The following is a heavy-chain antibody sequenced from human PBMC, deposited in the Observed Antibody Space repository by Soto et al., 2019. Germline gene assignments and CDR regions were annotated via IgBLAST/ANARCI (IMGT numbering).Heavy chain of an antibody. CDR3: ARAGSASSVGAFDI. CDR1: GFTFSSYS. D-gene: IGHD3-10*01. Sequence: EVQLVESGGGLVKPGGSLRLSCAASGFTFSSYSMNWVRQAPGKGLEWVSSISSSSSYIYYADSVKGRFTISRDNAKNSLYLQMNSLRAEDTAVYYCARAGSASSVGAFDIWGQGTMFTVSS. V-gene: IGHV3-21*01. CDR2: ISSSSSYI. J-gene: IGHJ3*02.